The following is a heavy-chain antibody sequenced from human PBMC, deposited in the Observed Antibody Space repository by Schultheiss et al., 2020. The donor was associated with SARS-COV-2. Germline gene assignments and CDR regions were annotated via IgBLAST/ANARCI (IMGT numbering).Heavy chain of an antibody. Sequence: ETLSLTCTVSGGSISTYYCSWIRQPPGKGLEWIGYIYYSGSTNYNPSLKSRVTISVDTSKNQFSLKLSSVTAADTAVYYCASTKKEAAYYYYYYGMDVWGQGTTVTVSS. V-gene: IGHV4-59*08. CDR1: GGSISTYY. CDR3: ASTKKEAAYYYYYYGMDV. D-gene: IGHD2-15*01. CDR2: IYYSGST. J-gene: IGHJ6*02.